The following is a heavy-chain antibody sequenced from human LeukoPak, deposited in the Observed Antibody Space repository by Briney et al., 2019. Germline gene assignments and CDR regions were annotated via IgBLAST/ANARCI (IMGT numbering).Heavy chain of an antibody. CDR1: GLTFSSYA. J-gene: IGHJ4*02. Sequence: GGSLRLSCAASGLTFSSYAMSWVRQAPGKGLEWVSAISGSGGSTYYADSVKGRFTISRDNSKNTLYLQMNSLRAEDTAVYYCAKDNQWLPTSQSYWGQGTLVTVSS. CDR3: AKDNQWLPTSQSY. V-gene: IGHV3-23*01. D-gene: IGHD6-19*01. CDR2: ISGSGGST.